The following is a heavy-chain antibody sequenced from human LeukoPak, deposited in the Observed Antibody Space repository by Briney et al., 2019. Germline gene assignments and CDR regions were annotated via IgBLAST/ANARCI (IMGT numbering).Heavy chain of an antibody. CDR2: IIPIFGTA. Sequence: ASVKVSCKASGGTFSSYAISWVRQAPGQGLEWMGGIIPIFGTANYAQKFQGRVTITTDESTSTAYMELSSLRSEDTAVYYCARDGLAYCGGDCLGSGYFDLWGRGTLVTVSS. CDR3: ARDGLAYCGGDCLGSGYFDL. V-gene: IGHV1-69*05. CDR1: GGTFSSYA. J-gene: IGHJ2*01. D-gene: IGHD2-21*01.